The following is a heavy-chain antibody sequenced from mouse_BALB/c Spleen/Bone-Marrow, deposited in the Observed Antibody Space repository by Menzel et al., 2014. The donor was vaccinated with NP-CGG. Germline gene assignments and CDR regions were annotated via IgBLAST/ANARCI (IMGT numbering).Heavy chain of an antibody. Sequence: VQLQQSGPELVKPGASVKISCKASGYSFTGYFMNWVMQSHGKSLEWIGRINPYNGDTFYNQKFKGKATLTVDKSSSTAHMALRRLASEDSAVYYCAREGGYYYGSSPYFDVWGAGTTVTVSS. J-gene: IGHJ1*01. CDR1: GYSFTGYF. D-gene: IGHD1-1*01. CDR3: AREGGYYYGSSPYFDV. V-gene: IGHV1-20*02. CDR2: INPYNGDT.